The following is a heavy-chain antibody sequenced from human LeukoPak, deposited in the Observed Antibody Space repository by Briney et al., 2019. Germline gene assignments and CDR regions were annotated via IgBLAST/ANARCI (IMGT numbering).Heavy chain of an antibody. V-gene: IGHV3-21*01. CDR3: ARVTRGAAGTLGY. CDR2: ISSSSSYI. Sequence: GGSLRLSCTASGFTFSSYSMNWVRQAPGKGLEWVSSISSSSSYIYYADSVKGRFTISRDNAKNSLYLQMNSLRAEDTAVYYCARVTRGAAGTLGYWGQGTLVTVSS. J-gene: IGHJ4*02. D-gene: IGHD6-13*01. CDR1: GFTFSSYS.